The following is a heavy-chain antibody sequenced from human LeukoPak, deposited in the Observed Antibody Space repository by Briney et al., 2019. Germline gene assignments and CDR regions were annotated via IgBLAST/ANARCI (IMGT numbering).Heavy chain of an antibody. CDR1: GGTFSSYA. Sequence: SVKVSCKASGGTFSSYAISWVRQAPGQGLEWMGGIIPIFGTANYAQKFQGRVTITADESTSTAYMELSSLRSDDTAVYYCARMYSSSHFPFDYWGQGTLVTVSS. V-gene: IGHV1-69*13. J-gene: IGHJ4*02. CDR2: IIPIFGTA. CDR3: ARMYSSSHFPFDY. D-gene: IGHD6-13*01.